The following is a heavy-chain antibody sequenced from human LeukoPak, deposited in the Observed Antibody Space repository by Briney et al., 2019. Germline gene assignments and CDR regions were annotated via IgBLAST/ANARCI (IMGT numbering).Heavy chain of an antibody. CDR3: ARGGYSSPRGWFDP. J-gene: IGHJ5*02. V-gene: IGHV3-48*03. Sequence: GGSLRLSCAASGFTFSSYEMNWVRQAPGKGLEWVSAISRSATTIYYADSVKGRFTISRDNAKNSLYLQMNSLRAEDTAVYYCARGGYSSPRGWFDPWGQGTLVTVSS. CDR1: GFTFSSYE. CDR2: ISRSATTI. D-gene: IGHD6-19*01.